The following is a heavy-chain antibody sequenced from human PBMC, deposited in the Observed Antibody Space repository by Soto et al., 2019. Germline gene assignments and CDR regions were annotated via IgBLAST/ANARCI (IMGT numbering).Heavy chain of an antibody. Sequence: ASVKVSCKASGYTFTSYGISWVRQAPGQGLEWMGWISAYNGNTNYAQKLQGRVTMTTDTSTSTAYMELRSLRSDDTAVYYCARYDSSSWASYYYYGMDVWGQGTTVTVSS. J-gene: IGHJ6*02. CDR1: GYTFTSYG. D-gene: IGHD6-13*01. V-gene: IGHV1-18*04. CDR2: ISAYNGNT. CDR3: ARYDSSSWASYYYYGMDV.